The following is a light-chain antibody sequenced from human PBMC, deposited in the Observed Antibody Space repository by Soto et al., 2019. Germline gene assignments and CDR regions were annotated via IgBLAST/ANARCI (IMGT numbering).Light chain of an antibody. Sequence: QSVLTQPASGSGSPGQSITISCTGTSSDFGGYNYVSWYQQQPGKSXKLMXYXXXYRPSGVSNRFSGSRSGNTASLTISGLQAEDEADYYCSSYTDSSNYVFGTGTKVTVL. CDR2: XXX. CDR1: SSDFGGYNY. V-gene: IGLV2-14*03. CDR3: SSYTDSSNYV. J-gene: IGLJ1*01.